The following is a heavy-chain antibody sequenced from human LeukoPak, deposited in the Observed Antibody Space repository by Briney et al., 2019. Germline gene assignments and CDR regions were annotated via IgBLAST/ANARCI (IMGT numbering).Heavy chain of an antibody. D-gene: IGHD3-22*01. Sequence: SETLSLTCTVSGGSISSYHWSWIRQPPGKGLEWIGYIYYSGSTNYNPSLKSRVTISVDTSKNQFSLKLSSVTAADTAVYYCASIGFYYDSSGYLWNYWGQGTLVTVSS. CDR1: GGSISSYH. CDR2: IYYSGST. V-gene: IGHV4-59*08. J-gene: IGHJ4*02. CDR3: ASIGFYYDSSGYLWNY.